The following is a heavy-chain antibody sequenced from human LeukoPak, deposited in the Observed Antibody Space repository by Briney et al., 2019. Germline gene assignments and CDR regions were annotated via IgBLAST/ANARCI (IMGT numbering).Heavy chain of an antibody. J-gene: IGHJ5*02. CDR1: GFPFSSYS. D-gene: IGHD6-13*01. CDR3: AKGRYSSSWAPFDP. CDR2: LKGDGSEI. V-gene: IGHV3-7*03. Sequence: GGSLRLSCAASGFPFSSYSMTWVRQAPGKGLEWVANLKGDGSEIHYVDSVKGRFTIGRDNSKNTLYLQMNSLRVEDTAIYYWAKGRYSSSWAPFDPWGQGTLVTVSS.